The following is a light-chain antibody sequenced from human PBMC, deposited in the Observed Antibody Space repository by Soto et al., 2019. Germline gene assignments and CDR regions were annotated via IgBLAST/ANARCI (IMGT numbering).Light chain of an antibody. Sequence: EIVLTQSPATLSLSPGERATLSCRASQSVSSYLAWYQQKPGQAPRLLIYDASNRATGIPARFSGSGSGTDFTLTISSLEREFCAVYYCLLRRNSPPYAFGHGTKVDIK. CDR3: LLRRNSPPYA. CDR2: DAS. J-gene: IGKJ2*01. V-gene: IGKV3-11*01. CDR1: QSVSSY.